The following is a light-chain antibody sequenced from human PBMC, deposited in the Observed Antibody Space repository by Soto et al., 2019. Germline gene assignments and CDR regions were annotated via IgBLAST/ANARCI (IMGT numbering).Light chain of an antibody. CDR2: DTS. V-gene: IGKV3-20*01. CDR1: QSVSSY. Sequence: EIVLTQSPGTLSLSVGERVTLSCRASQSVSSYLAWYQQTPGQAPRLLIYDTSNRATGTPDRFSGSGSGTDFTITISRLEHEDFTVYYCQKYGSSPLTFGGGTTVEIK. CDR3: QKYGSSPLT. J-gene: IGKJ4*01.